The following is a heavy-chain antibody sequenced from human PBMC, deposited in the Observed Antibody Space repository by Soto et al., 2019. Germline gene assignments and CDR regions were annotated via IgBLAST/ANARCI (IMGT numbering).Heavy chain of an antibody. V-gene: IGHV3-30*18. J-gene: IGHJ6*02. CDR1: AFTFNSFG. CDR3: AKLSLGDSHYYGVDV. Sequence: QVHSVESGGGVVQPGRSLRLSCAASAFTFNSFGMHWVRQAPGKGLEWVAAVSSDGSDAYYADSVRGRFTISRDNSKDTLYLQMNNLRPEDTAVYYCAKLSLGDSHYYGVDVWGQGTTVTVSS. D-gene: IGHD3-16*01. CDR2: VSSDGSDA.